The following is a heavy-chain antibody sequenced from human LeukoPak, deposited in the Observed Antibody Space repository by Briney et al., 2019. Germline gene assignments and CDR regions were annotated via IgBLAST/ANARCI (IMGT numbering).Heavy chain of an antibody. CDR3: ARERTLCAFDI. D-gene: IGHD1-14*01. V-gene: IGHV4-59*08. CDR1: GGSISSYY. CDR2: IYYSGST. Sequence: PSETLSLTCTVSGGSISSYYWSWIRQPPGKGLEWIGYIYYSGSTNYNPSLKSRVTISVDTSKNQFSLKLSSVTAADTAVYYCARERTLCAFDIWGQGTMVTVSS. J-gene: IGHJ3*02.